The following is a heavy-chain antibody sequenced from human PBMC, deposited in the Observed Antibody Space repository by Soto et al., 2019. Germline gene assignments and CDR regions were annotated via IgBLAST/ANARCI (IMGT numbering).Heavy chain of an antibody. CDR1: GFTFSNYA. D-gene: IGHD1-26*01. CDR2: ITRTDST. Sequence: LSCTASGFTFSNYAMSWVRQAPGKGLEWVSAITRTDSTYYADSVKGRFTISRDNSRNTLYLQMNSLGAEDAALYYCAKALVGEVGATDYWGQGTLVTVSS. J-gene: IGHJ4*02. CDR3: AKALVGEVGATDY. V-gene: IGHV3-23*01.